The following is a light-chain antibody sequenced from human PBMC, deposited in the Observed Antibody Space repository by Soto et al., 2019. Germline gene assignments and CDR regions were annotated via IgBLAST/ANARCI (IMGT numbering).Light chain of an antibody. CDR1: QTVSSS. J-gene: IGKJ1*01. CDR2: GAS. V-gene: IGKV3-20*01. Sequence: EIVFTQSPATPSLSPLERATLPFMASQTVSSSLAWYQQKPGQAPRLLISGASSRAADIPDRFSGSGSGTDFTLTINRLEPEDFAVYYCQQYGGSPRTFGQGTKVDIK. CDR3: QQYGGSPRT.